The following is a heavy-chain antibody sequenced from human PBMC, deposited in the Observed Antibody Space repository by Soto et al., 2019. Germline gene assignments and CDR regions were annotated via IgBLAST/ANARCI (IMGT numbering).Heavy chain of an antibody. CDR3: ASPFRPKIAARPGYYYGMDV. CDR1: GGTFSSYA. D-gene: IGHD6-6*01. Sequence: QVQLVQSGAEVKKPGSSVKVSCKASGGTFSSYAISWVRQAPGQGLEWMGGIIPIFGTANYAQKFQGRVTITADKATSTAYMELSSLRSEDTAVYYCASPFRPKIAARPGYYYGMDVWGQGTTVTVSS. J-gene: IGHJ6*02. CDR2: IIPIFGTA. V-gene: IGHV1-69*06.